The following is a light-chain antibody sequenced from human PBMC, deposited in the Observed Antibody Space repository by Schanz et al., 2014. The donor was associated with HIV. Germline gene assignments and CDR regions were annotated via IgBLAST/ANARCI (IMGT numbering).Light chain of an antibody. CDR1: SSDVGGYDF. CDR2: DVT. CDR3: NSYTRTSTPV. V-gene: IGLV2-14*03. J-gene: IGLJ2*01. Sequence: QSALTQPASVSGSPGQSITISCTGTSSDVGGYDFVSWYQQHPGKAPKLMIYDVTNRPSGVPDRFSGSKSGNTASLTVSGLQAEDEADYYCNSYTRTSTPVFGGGTKLTVL.